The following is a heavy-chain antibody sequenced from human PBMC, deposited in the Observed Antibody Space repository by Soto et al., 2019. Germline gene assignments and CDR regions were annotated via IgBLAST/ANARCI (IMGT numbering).Heavy chain of an antibody. D-gene: IGHD5-18*01. J-gene: IGHJ5*02. CDR3: ARVNPGYSYGGRWFDP. Sequence: QLQLQESGSGLVKPSQTLSLTCAVSGGSISSGGYSWSWIRQPPGKGLEWIGYIYHSGSTYYNPSLKSRVTISVDRSKNQFSLKLSSVTAADTAVYYCARVNPGYSYGGRWFDPWGQGTLVTVSS. CDR2: IYHSGST. V-gene: IGHV4-30-2*01. CDR1: GGSISSGGYS.